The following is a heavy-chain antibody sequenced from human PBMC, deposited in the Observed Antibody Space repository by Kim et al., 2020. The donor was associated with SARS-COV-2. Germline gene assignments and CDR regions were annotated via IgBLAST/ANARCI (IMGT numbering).Heavy chain of an antibody. CDR3: ARGGPVVITTAYY. V-gene: IGHV3-21*01. D-gene: IGHD3-22*01. Sequence: YADSVKGRFTISRENAKNSLYLQMNSLRAEDTAVYYCARGGPVVITTAYYWGQGTLVTVSS. J-gene: IGHJ4*02.